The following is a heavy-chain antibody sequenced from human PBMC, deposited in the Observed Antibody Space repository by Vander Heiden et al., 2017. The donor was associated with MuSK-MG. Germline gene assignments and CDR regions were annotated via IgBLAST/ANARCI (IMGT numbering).Heavy chain of an antibody. J-gene: IGHJ4*02. D-gene: IGHD3-3*01. CDR1: EDTFSSYF. CDR3: ARDLPGYDVWRGSAPFDH. CDR2: IIPFLGTT. V-gene: IGHV1-69*11. Sequence: QVHLVQSGAEVKKPGSSVRVSCKASEDTFSSYFISWVRQAPGQGLERVGGIIPFLGTTNSARKFQVRVAFSADELTNTVYMDLTVLTSEETEIYFCARDLPGYDVWRGSAPFDHCGQGTQVTVS.